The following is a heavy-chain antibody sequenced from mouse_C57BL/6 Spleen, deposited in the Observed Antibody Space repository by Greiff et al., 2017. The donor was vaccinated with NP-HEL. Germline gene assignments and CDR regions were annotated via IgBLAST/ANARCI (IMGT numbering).Heavy chain of an antibody. D-gene: IGHD1-1*01. CDR1: GFTFSDFY. Sequence: DVKLVESGGGLVQSGRSLRLSCATSGFTFSDFYMEWVRQAPGKGLEWIAASRNKANDYTTEYSASVKGRFIVSRDTSQSILYLQMNALRAEETAIYYCARDYGSSYWYFDVWGTGTTVTVSS. J-gene: IGHJ1*03. CDR2: SRNKANDYTT. V-gene: IGHV7-1*01. CDR3: ARDYGSSYWYFDV.